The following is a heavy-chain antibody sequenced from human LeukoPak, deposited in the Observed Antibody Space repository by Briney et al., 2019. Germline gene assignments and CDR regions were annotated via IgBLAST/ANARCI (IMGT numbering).Heavy chain of an antibody. CDR1: GFTFSSYA. CDR2: ILSNGNDK. V-gene: IGHV3-33*08. D-gene: IGHD6-13*01. J-gene: IGHJ4*02. CDR3: VRDGDGSSWNFDF. Sequence: GGSLRLSCAASGFTFSSYAMHWVRQAPGKGLEWVAFILSNGNDKFYADSVKGRFTISRDTSKNTLSLQMSSLRADDTAVYYCVRDGDGSSWNFDFWGQGTLVTVSS.